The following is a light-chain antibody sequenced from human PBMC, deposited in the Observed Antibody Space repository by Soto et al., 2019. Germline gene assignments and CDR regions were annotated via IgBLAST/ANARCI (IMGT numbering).Light chain of an antibody. CDR2: GAS. CDR1: QSVSSSF. V-gene: IGKV3-20*01. J-gene: IGKJ4*01. Sequence: EIVLPQSPGTLSLSPGERATLSCRASQSVSSSFLAWYQQKPGQAPRLLIYGASSRATGIPDRFSGSGSGTDFPLTISRLEPEDVAVYYCQQYGSAPLTFGGGTKVEIK. CDR3: QQYGSAPLT.